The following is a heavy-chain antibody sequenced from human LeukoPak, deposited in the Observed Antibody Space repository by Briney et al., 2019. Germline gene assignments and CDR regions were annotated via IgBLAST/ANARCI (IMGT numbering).Heavy chain of an antibody. CDR2: IYYSGST. CDR1: GGSISSGDYY. D-gene: IGHD3-10*01. Sequence: SETLSLTCTVSGGSISSGDYYWSWIRQPPGKGLEWIGYIYYSGSTYYNPSLKSRVTISVDTSKNQFSLKLSSVTAADTAVYYCARDLNYYGSGSWFDPWGQGTLVTVSS. V-gene: IGHV4-30-4*01. J-gene: IGHJ5*02. CDR3: ARDLNYYGSGSWFDP.